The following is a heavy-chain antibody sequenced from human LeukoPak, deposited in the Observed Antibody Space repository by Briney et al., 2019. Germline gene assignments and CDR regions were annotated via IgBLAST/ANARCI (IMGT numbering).Heavy chain of an antibody. CDR2: IYTSGST. J-gene: IGHJ4*02. CDR1: GGSISSYY. D-gene: IGHD3-22*01. Sequence: SETLSLTCTVSGGSISSYYWSWIRQPAGNGLEWIGRIYTSGSTNYNPSLKSRVTMSVDTSKNQFSLKLSSVTAADTAVYYCARDLYYYGSSGYRGFDYWGQGTLVTVSS. V-gene: IGHV4-4*07. CDR3: ARDLYYYGSSGYRGFDY.